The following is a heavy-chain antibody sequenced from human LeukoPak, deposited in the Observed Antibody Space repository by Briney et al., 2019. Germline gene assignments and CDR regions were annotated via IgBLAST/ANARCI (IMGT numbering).Heavy chain of an antibody. CDR2: ISGSGGST. Sequence: GGSLRLSCAASGFTFSSYDMSWVRQAPGKGLEWVSAISGSGGSTYYADSVKGRFTISRDNSKNTLYLQMNSLRAEDTAVYYCAKEIEGIAVAGSYLDYWGQGTLVTVSS. J-gene: IGHJ4*02. CDR1: GFTFSSYD. D-gene: IGHD6-19*01. V-gene: IGHV3-23*01. CDR3: AKEIEGIAVAGSYLDY.